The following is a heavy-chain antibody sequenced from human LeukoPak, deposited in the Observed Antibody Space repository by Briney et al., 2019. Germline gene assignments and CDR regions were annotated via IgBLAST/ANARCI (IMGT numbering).Heavy chain of an antibody. J-gene: IGHJ4*02. CDR3: ARGTGTSDY. Sequence: SETLSLTCAVYGGSFRGYYWSWIRQPPGKGLEWIGEINHSGSTNYNPSLKSRVTISVDTSKNQFSLKLSSVTAADTAVYYCARGTGTSDYWGQGTLVTVSS. V-gene: IGHV4-34*01. CDR2: INHSGST. CDR1: GGSFRGYY. D-gene: IGHD1-1*01.